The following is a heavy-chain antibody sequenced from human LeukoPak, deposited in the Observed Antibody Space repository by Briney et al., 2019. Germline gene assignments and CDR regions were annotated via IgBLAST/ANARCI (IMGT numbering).Heavy chain of an antibody. J-gene: IGHJ4*02. D-gene: IGHD3/OR15-3a*01. CDR3: ARASNSGLVYYFDY. Sequence: SQTLSLTCAISGDSVSSTSDTWTWIRQSPSRGLEWLGRTYYRSKWYNDYAESVKSRITINADTSKNQISLQLHSVTPEDSAVYYCARASNSGLVYYFDYWGQGTLVTVSS. V-gene: IGHV6-1*01. CDR2: TYYRSKWYN. CDR1: GDSVSSTSDT.